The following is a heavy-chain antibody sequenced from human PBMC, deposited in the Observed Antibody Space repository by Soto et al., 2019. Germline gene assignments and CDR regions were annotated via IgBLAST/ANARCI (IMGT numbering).Heavy chain of an antibody. J-gene: IGHJ4*02. CDR1: GYTFTGYY. D-gene: IGHD1-26*01. CDR3: ARGSPRMGALPTY. V-gene: IGHV1-2*02. CDR2: INPKSGDT. Sequence: ASVKVSCKASGYTFTGYYIHWVRQAPGQGLEWMGWINPKSGDTNYAQKFQGRVSMTRDTSITTAYMEVSRLKSDDTAVYYCARGSPRMGALPTYWGQGTLVTVSS.